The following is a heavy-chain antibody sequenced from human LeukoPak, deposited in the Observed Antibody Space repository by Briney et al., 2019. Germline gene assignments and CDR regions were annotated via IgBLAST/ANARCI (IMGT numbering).Heavy chain of an antibody. Sequence: GGSLRLSCAASGFTFTNAWMTWGRQAPGKGLKWLGLIKTKVEGETTDYGTPVKGRFTISRDDSKSTLYLQMHSLKTEDTAVYYCSRGDIDWGQGTLVTVSS. CDR2: IKTKVEGETT. J-gene: IGHJ4*02. V-gene: IGHV3-15*01. D-gene: IGHD2-21*02. CDR3: SRGDID. CDR1: GFTFTNAW.